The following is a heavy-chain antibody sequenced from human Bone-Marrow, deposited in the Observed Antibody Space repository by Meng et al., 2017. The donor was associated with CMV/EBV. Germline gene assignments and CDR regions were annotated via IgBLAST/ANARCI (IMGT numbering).Heavy chain of an antibody. Sequence: QITLKDSGPTLVKPTQTLTLTCTFSGFSLSTSGVGVGWIRQPPGKALEWLALIYWDDDKRYSPYLKSRLTITKDTSKNQVVLTMTNMDPVDTATYYCAHRTVGANYRWFDPWGQGTLGTVSS. CDR1: GFSLSTSGVG. V-gene: IGHV2-5*02. D-gene: IGHD1-26*01. J-gene: IGHJ5*02. CDR3: AHRTVGANYRWFDP. CDR2: IYWDDDK.